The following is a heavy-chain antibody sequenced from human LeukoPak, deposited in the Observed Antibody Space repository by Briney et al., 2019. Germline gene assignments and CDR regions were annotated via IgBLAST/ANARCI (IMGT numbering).Heavy chain of an antibody. CDR1: GFTFSSYS. CDR2: ISSSSSYI. CDR3: ARGYCSSTSCYFDY. V-gene: IGHV3-21*01. Sequence: GGSLRLSCAASGFTFSSYSMNWVRQAPGKGLEWVSSISSSSSYIYYADSVKGRFTISRDNAKNSLYLQMNSLRAEDTAVYYCARGYCSSTSCYFDYWGQGTLVTVSS. D-gene: IGHD2-2*01. J-gene: IGHJ4*02.